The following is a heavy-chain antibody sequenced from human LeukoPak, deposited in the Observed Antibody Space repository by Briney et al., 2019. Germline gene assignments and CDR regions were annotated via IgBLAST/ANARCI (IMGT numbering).Heavy chain of an antibody. J-gene: IGHJ4*02. CDR1: GGSISSYY. CDR2: IYYSGGT. V-gene: IGHV4-59*01. CDR3: ASTGYSSGWYPRYYFDY. D-gene: IGHD6-19*01. Sequence: SETLSLTCTVSGGSISSYYWSWIRQPPGKGLEWIGYIYYSGGTNYNPSLKSRVTISVDTSKNQFSLKLSSVTAADTAVYYCASTGYSSGWYPRYYFDYWGKGTLVTVSS.